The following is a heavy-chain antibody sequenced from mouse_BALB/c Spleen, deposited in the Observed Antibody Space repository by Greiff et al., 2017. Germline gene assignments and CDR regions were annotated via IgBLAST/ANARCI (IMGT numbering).Heavy chain of an antibody. Sequence: EVMLVESGGGLVQPGGSLRLSCATSGFTFTDYYMSWVRQPPGKALEWLGFIRNKANGYTTEYSASVKGRFTISRDNSQSILYLQMNTLRAEDSATYYCARDGLLRVFAYWGQGTLVTVSA. D-gene: IGHD1-1*01. J-gene: IGHJ3*01. CDR1: GFTFTDYY. CDR2: IRNKANGYTT. V-gene: IGHV7-3*02. CDR3: ARDGLLRVFAY.